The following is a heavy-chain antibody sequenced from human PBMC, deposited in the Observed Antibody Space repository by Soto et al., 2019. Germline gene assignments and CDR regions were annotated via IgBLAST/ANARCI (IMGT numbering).Heavy chain of an antibody. CDR1: GGSISSGGYY. Sequence: SETLSLTCTVSGGSISSGGYYWSWIRQHPGNGLEWIGYIYYSGSTYYNPSLKSRVTISVDTSKNQFSLKLSSVTAADTAVYYCARDREGCISTSCYAYYYYGMDVWGQGTTVTVS. CDR3: ARDREGCISTSCYAYYYYGMDV. J-gene: IGHJ6*02. V-gene: IGHV4-31*03. D-gene: IGHD2-2*01. CDR2: IYYSGST.